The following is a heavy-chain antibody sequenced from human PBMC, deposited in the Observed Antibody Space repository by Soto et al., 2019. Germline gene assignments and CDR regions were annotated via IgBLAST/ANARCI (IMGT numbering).Heavy chain of an antibody. D-gene: IGHD6-6*01. CDR3: ARVAPSSSGGGLLDY. V-gene: IGHV4-30-4*01. J-gene: IGHJ4*02. CDR2: IYYSGST. Sequence: SETLSLTCTVSGGSISSGDYYWSWIRQPPGKGLEWIGYIYYSGSTYYNPSLKSRVTISVDTSKNQFSLKLSSVTAADTAVYYCARVAPSSSGGGLLDYWGQGTLVTVS. CDR1: GGSISSGDYY.